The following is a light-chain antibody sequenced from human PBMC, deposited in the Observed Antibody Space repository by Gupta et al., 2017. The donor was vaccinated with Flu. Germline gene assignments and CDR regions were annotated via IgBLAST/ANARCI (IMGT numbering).Light chain of an antibody. CDR1: QSLSTY. V-gene: IGKV1-39*01. CDR2: AAS. CDR3: QQSYSTS. Sequence: DIQLTQSPSSLSASVGDRVTITCRASQSLSTYLNWYQQKPGKAPKLLIYAASSLQSGVPSRFCGSGSGTDFTLTISSLQPEDFATYYCQQSYSTSFGPGTKVDIK. J-gene: IGKJ3*01.